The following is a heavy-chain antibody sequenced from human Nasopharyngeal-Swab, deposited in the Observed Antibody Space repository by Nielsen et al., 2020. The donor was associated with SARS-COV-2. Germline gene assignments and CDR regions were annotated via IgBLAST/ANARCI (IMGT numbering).Heavy chain of an antibody. D-gene: IGHD6-13*01. V-gene: IGHV3-30*18. CDR3: AKGSTWYIYNWFDP. CDR2: ISYAGGNN. CDR1: ELPFNNVG. J-gene: IGHJ5*02. Sequence: GGSLRLSCAASELPFNNVGMHWVRQAPGKGLEWVAVISYAGGNNYYADSVKGRFTISRDNSKNTLYLQMSSLRAEDTAVYYCAKGSTWYIYNWFDPWGQGTLVTVSS.